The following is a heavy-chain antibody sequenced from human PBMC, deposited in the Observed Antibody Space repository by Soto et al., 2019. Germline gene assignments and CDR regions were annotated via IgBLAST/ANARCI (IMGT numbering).Heavy chain of an antibody. V-gene: IGHV3-23*01. CDR3: AKDQVRGFDP. J-gene: IGHJ5*02. CDR2: ISGSGGST. CDR1: GFTFSSYA. Sequence: SGGSPRLSCAASGFTFSSYAMSWVRQAPGKGLEWVSAISGSGGSTYYADSVKGRFTISRDNSKNTLYLQMNSLRAEDTAVYYCAKDQVRGFDPWGQGTLVTVYS.